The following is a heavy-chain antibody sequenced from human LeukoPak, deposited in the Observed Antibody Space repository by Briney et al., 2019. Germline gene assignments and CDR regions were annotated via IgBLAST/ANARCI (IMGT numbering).Heavy chain of an antibody. CDR2: ISYDGSNK. CDR3: ARGPLRAFAYYYGMDV. V-gene: IGHV3-30*04. CDR1: GFTFSSYA. Sequence: GRSLRLSCAASGFTFSSYAMHWVRQAPGKGLEWVAVISYDGSNKYYADSVKGRFTISRDNSKNTLYLQMNSLRAEDTAVYYCARGPLRAFAYYYGMDVWAKGPRSPSPQ. D-gene: IGHD3-16*01. J-gene: IGHJ6*04.